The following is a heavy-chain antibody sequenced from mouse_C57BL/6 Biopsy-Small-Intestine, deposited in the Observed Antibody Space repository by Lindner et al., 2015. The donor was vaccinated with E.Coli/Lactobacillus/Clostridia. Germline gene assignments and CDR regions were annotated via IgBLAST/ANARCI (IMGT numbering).Heavy chain of an antibody. CDR1: GYAFTNYL. CDR2: INPGSGGT. V-gene: IGHV1-54*01. J-gene: IGHJ2*01. CDR3: ARDSDYDGDY. D-gene: IGHD2-4*01. Sequence: VQLQESGAELVRPGTAMKVSCKASGYAFTNYLIEWVKQRPGQGLEWIGVINPGSGGTNYNEKFKGEATLTADKSSSTAYMQLSSLTSEDSAVYFCARDSDYDGDYWGQGTTLTVSS.